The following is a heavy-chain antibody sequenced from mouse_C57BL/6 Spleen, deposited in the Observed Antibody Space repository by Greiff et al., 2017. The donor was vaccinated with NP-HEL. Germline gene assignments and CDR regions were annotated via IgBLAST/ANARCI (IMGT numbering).Heavy chain of an antibody. CDR1: GYAFSSSW. D-gene: IGHD3-1*01. J-gene: IGHJ1*03. CDR2: IYPGDGDT. CDR3: ARGGYPWYFDV. Sequence: VMLVESGPELVKPGASVKISCKASGYAFSSSWMNWVKQRPGKGLEWIGRIYPGDGDTNYNGKFKGKATLTADKSSSTAYMQLRSLTSEDSAVYFCARGGYPWYFDVWGTGTTVTVSS. V-gene: IGHV1-82*01.